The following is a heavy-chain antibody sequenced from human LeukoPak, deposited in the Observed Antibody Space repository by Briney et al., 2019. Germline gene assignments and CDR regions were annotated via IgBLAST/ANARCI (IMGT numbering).Heavy chain of an antibody. D-gene: IGHD3-3*01. CDR2: IYGDGSFT. Sequence: PGGSLRLSCAASGFTFSNFWMHWVRQAPGKGLVWVALIYGDGSFTRYADSVKGRFTISRDNAKNTVYLQMNSLRAEDTAVYYRARDETYYDFWSGYSYYGMDVWGQGTTVTVSS. J-gene: IGHJ6*02. CDR3: ARDETYYDFWSGYSYYGMDV. V-gene: IGHV3-74*01. CDR1: GFTFSNFW.